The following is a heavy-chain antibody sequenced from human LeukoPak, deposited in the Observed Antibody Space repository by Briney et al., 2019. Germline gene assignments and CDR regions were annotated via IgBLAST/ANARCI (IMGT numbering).Heavy chain of an antibody. V-gene: IGHV4-34*01. CDR3: ARAPRTGRYYYYGMDV. D-gene: IGHD3-10*01. CDR2: INHSGST. J-gene: IGHJ6*02. Sequence: PSETLSLTCAVYGGSFSGYYWSWIRQPPGKGLEWIGEINHSGSTNYNPSLKSRVTISVDTSKNQSSLKLSSVTAADTAVYYCARAPRTGRYYYYGMDVWGQGTTVTVSS. CDR1: GGSFSGYY.